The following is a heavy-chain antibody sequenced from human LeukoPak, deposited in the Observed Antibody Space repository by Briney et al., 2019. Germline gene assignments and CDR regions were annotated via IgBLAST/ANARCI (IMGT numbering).Heavy chain of an antibody. CDR1: GGSISSDSYY. CDR3: ARGYTYGHGAMFDY. V-gene: IGHV4-61*02. J-gene: IGHJ4*02. CDR2: VYTSGST. Sequence: PSETLSLTCTVSGGSISSDSYYWTWIRQPAGKGLEWIGRVYTSGSTDFNPSLKSRVSISLDTSKNQFSLKLSSETAADTAVYYCARGYTYGHGAMFDYWGQGTLVTVSP. D-gene: IGHD5-18*01.